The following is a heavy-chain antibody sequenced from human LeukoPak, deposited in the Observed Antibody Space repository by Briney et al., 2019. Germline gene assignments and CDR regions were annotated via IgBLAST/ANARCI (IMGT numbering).Heavy chain of an antibody. D-gene: IGHD3-10*01. Sequence: SVKVSCRASGGTFSSYAISWVRQAPGQGLEWMGGIIPIFGTANYAQKFQGRVTITADESTSTAYMELSSLRSEDTAVYYCARDEGHGTGGYNWFDPWGQGTLVTVSS. J-gene: IGHJ5*02. V-gene: IGHV1-69*13. CDR3: ARDEGHGTGGYNWFDP. CDR1: GGTFSSYA. CDR2: IIPIFGTA.